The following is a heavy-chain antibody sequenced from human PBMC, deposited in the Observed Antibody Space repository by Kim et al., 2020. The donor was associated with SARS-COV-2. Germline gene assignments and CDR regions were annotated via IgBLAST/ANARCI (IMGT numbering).Heavy chain of an antibody. CDR3: ERGGWKGGGFGIDS. V-gene: IGHV3-53*04. J-gene: IGHJ4*02. D-gene: IGHD3-10*01. CDR2: IYTAGTT. Sequence: GGSLRLSCAASGLSVTSSYMSWVRQAPGKGLEWVTAIYTAGTTEYADSVKGRFTTSRHISNNTLELLMCSLRNEDTAVYYCERGGWKGGGFGIDSCGQGT. CDR1: GLSVTSSY.